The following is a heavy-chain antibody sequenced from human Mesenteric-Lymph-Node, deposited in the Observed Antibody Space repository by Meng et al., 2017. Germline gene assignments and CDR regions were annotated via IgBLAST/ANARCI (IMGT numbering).Heavy chain of an antibody. CDR3: ARDNLYGDYEIDY. Sequence: VQLVTSGAEVKTPGASVKVSCKASGYTFTSYDINWVRQATGQGLEWMGRINPNSGGTNYAQKFQGRVTMTRDTSISTAYMELSRLRSDDTAVYYCARDNLYGDYEIDYWGQGTLVTASS. CDR1: GYTFTSYD. D-gene: IGHD4-17*01. J-gene: IGHJ4*02. CDR2: INPNSGGT. V-gene: IGHV1-2*06.